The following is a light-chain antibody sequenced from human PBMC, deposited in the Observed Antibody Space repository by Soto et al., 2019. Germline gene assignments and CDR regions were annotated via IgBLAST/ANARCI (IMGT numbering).Light chain of an antibody. V-gene: IGKV3-20*01. CDR3: QQYGNPPPYS. CDR1: QSVSRSL. CDR2: GAS. J-gene: IGKJ2*03. Sequence: EIVLTQSPGTLSLSPGERSTLSSSASQSVSRSLLAWYQQKPGQAPRLLIYGASTRATGITDRFSGSGSGTDFTLNISRLEPEDVAVYYCQQYGNPPPYSFGQGTKLEIK.